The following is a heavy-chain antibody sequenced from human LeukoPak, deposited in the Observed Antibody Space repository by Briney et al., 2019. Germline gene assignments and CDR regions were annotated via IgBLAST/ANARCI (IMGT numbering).Heavy chain of an antibody. CDR2: ISGSGGST. V-gene: IGHV3-23*01. J-gene: IGHJ4*02. D-gene: IGHD2-2*01. CDR1: GFTFSSYA. Sequence: GGSLRLSCAASGFTFSSYAMSWVCQAPGKGLEWVSAISGSGGSTYYADSVKGRFTISRDNSKNTLYLQMNSLRAEDSAVYYCAKVGGLEDIVVVPAAMPFFYWGQGTLVTVSS. CDR3: AKVGGLEDIVVVPAAMPFFY.